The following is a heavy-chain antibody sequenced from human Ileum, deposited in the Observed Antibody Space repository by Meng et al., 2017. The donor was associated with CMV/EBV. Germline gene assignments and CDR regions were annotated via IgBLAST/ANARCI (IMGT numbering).Heavy chain of an antibody. CDR3: ARDWWNGNSDYFDY. Sequence: QGQLVELGPEVKKPGASGKVACKASAYTFTGYYRQWVRQAPGQGLEWMGWINPNSGGTEYAEKFQGRVTMTRDTSISTVYMELNSLRFDDTAVYYCARDWWNGNSDYFDYWGQGTLVTVSS. D-gene: IGHD4-23*01. CDR1: AYTFTGYY. J-gene: IGHJ4*02. CDR2: INPNSGGT. V-gene: IGHV1-2*02.